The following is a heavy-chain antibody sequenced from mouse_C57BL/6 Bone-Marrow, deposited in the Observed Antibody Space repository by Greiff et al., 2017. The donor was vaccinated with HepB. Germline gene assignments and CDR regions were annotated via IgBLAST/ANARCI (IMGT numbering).Heavy chain of an antibody. D-gene: IGHD1-1*01. J-gene: IGHJ4*01. CDR2: ISDGGSYT. V-gene: IGHV5-4*03. CDR3: ASVPLLYS. Sequence: EVKVVESGGGLVKPGGSLKFSCAASGFTIRSYAMPWVSQTPEKRLAWVATISDGGSYTYYPDKVKGSVTMTTYNAKNNLYLHMSPLTSEDTALYYCASVPLLYSRGQGPSVTFSS. CDR1: GFTIRSYA.